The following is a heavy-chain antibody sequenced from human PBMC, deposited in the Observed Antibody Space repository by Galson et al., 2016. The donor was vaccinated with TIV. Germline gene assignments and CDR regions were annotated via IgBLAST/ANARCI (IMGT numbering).Heavy chain of an antibody. CDR2: INSYNGDT. V-gene: IGHV1-18*01. Sequence: SVKVSCKASGYTFMDYAVSWVRQAPGQGLEWMGWINSYNGDTSFAQKFQGRVTMTTDTSTNTVYLELRNLRSDDTAVYFCARVNSKTDKYFFDYWGQGTLVTVSS. D-gene: IGHD1-7*01. J-gene: IGHJ4*02. CDR1: GYTFMDYA. CDR3: ARVNSKTDKYFFDY.